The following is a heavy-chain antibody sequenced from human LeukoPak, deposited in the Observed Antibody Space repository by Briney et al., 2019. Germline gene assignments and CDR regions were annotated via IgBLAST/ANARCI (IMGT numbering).Heavy chain of an antibody. CDR1: GFTFSSYS. CDR3: ARDSYGSGSYYKDY. Sequence: GGSLRLSCAASGFTFSSYSMNWVRQAPGKGLEWVSSISSSSSYIYYADSAKGRFTISRDNAKNSLYLQMNSLRAEDTAVYYCARDSYGSGSYYKDYWGQGTLVTVSS. V-gene: IGHV3-21*01. CDR2: ISSSSSYI. D-gene: IGHD3-10*01. J-gene: IGHJ4*02.